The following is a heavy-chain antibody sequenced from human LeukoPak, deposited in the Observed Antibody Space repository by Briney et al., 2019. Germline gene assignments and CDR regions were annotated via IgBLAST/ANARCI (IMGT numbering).Heavy chain of an antibody. V-gene: IGHV1-18*01. CDR1: GYTFTSYG. Sequence: GASVKVSCKASGYTFTSYGISWVRQAPGQGLEWMGWISASNGNTNYAQKLQGRVTMTTDTSTRTAYMELRSLGSDDTAVYYCARDMGITGTGIDYWGQGTLVTVSS. CDR3: ARDMGITGTGIDY. J-gene: IGHJ4*02. D-gene: IGHD1-20*01. CDR2: ISASNGNT.